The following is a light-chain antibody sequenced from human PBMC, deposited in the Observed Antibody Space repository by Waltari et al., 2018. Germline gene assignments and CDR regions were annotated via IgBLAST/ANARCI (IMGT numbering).Light chain of an antibody. CDR1: QTVDTY. V-gene: IGKV3-11*01. CDR3: QQRRRWPLT. CDR2: DTS. J-gene: IGKJ4*01. Sequence: IVLTQSPATLSLSPGERATLSCSASQTVDTYLAWYQQRPGQAPRLLIYDTSNRATGIPDRFSGSGSETDFTLTISSLEPEDFAVYYCQQRRRWPLTFGGGSKVEI.